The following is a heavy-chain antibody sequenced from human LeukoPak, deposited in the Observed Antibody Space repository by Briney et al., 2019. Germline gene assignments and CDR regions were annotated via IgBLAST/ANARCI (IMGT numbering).Heavy chain of an antibody. V-gene: IGHV1-69*01. CDR1: GGTFSSYA. J-gene: IGHJ3*02. Sequence: ASVTVSCKASGGTFSSYAISWVRQAPGQGLEWMGGIIPIFGTANYAQKFQGRVTITADESTSTAYMELSSLRSEDTAVYYCAREGAVDAFDIWGQGTMVTVSS. CDR2: IIPIFGTA. D-gene: IGHD4/OR15-4a*01. CDR3: AREGAVDAFDI.